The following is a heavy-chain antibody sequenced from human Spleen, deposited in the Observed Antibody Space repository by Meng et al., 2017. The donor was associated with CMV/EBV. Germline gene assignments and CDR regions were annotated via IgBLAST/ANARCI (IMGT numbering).Heavy chain of an antibody. CDR2: IYNSGNT. D-gene: IGHD3-10*01. CDR1: GDSIYTYY. J-gene: IGHJ6*02. CDR3: ARGGRGDYHYYYGMDV. V-gene: IGHV4-59*01. Sequence: SETLSLTCSVSGDSIYTYYWSWIRQPPGKGLEWIGYIYNSGNTDYNPSLESRVTMSVDTSNNKFSLTLSSVTAADTAVYYCARGGRGDYHYYYGMDVWGLGTTVTVSS.